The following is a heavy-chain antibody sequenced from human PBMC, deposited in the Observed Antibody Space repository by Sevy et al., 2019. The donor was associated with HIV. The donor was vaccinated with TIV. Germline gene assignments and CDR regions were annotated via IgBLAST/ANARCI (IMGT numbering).Heavy chain of an antibody. CDR1: GVSVSSDTYY. V-gene: IGHV4-61*01. D-gene: IGHD3-22*01. J-gene: IGHJ4*02. CDR2: VYHTGST. CDR3: AGEPYFFDMSGYYWDD. Sequence: SETQSLTCAVSGVSVSSDTYYWSWLRQPPGKGLEWIGSVYHTGSTNYSPSFKSRVTISVDTSKNQFSLRLFAVAAADTGGYYWAGEPYFFDMSGYYWDDWGQGALVTVS.